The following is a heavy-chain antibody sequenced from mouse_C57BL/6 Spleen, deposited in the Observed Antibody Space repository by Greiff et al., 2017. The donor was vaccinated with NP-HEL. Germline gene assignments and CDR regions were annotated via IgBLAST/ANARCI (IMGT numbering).Heavy chain of an antibody. CDR2: ISGGGGNT. V-gene: IGHV5-9*01. D-gene: IGHD1-1*01. CDR1: GFTFSSYT. Sequence: DVMLVESGGGLVKPGGSLKLSCAASGFTFSSYTMSWVRQTPEKRLEWVATISGGGGNTYYPDSVKGRFTISRDNAKNTLYLQMSSLRSEDTALYYCARRKDGSSYFDYWGQGTTLTVSS. CDR3: ARRKDGSSYFDY. J-gene: IGHJ2*01.